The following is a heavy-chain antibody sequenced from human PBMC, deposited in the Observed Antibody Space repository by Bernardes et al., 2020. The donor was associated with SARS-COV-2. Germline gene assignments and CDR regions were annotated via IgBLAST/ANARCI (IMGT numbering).Heavy chain of an antibody. CDR2: IKSKTDGGTT. D-gene: IGHD6-19*01. V-gene: IGHV3-15*01. Sequence: GGSLRLSCAASGFTFSNAWMSWVRQAPGKGLEWVGRIKSKTDGGTTDYAAPVKGRFTIPRDDSKNTLYLQMNSLKTEDTAVYYCTTDWIAVAGDFDYWGQGTLVTVSS. CDR3: TTDWIAVAGDFDY. CDR1: GFTFSNAW. J-gene: IGHJ4*02.